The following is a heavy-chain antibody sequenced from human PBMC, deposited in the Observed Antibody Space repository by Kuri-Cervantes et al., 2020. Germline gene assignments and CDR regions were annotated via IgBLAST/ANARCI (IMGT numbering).Heavy chain of an antibody. D-gene: IGHD6-6*01. CDR2: INWNGGST. CDR3: ARDLGGQLVLGY. V-gene: IGHV3-20*04. Sequence: GESLKISCAASGFTFDDYGMSWVRQAPGKGLEWVSGINWNGGSTGYADSVKGRFTISRDNAKNSLYLQMNSLRAEDTAVYYCARDLGGQLVLGYWGQGTLVTVSS. J-gene: IGHJ4*02. CDR1: GFTFDDYG.